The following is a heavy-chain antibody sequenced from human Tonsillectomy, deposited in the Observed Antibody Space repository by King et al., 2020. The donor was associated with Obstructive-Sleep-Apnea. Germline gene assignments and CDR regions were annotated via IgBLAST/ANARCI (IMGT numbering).Heavy chain of an antibody. Sequence: VQLQESGPGLVKPSETLSLTCTVSGGSISSHYWSWIRQPPGKGREWMGNIYYSGSTNNNPSLKSRVTISVDTSKSQISLKLSSVTAADTAVYYCARLLWFGELHWFDPWGQGTLVTVSS. CDR2: IYYSGST. J-gene: IGHJ5*02. V-gene: IGHV4-59*08. D-gene: IGHD3-10*01. CDR3: ARLLWFGELHWFDP. CDR1: GGSISSHY.